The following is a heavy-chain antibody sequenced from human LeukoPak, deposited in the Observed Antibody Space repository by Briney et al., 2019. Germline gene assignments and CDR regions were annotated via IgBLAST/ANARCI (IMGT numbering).Heavy chain of an antibody. CDR3: ARAPSNYGDAFDY. CDR2: IGGSSTSL. V-gene: IGHV3-21*01. D-gene: IGHD4-11*01. J-gene: IGHJ4*02. CDR1: GFTFSTYA. Sequence: GGSLRLSCAASGFTFSTYAMNWVRQAPGEGLEWVSSIGGSSTSLYYADSLKGRFTISRDNAKNSLYLQMNSLRAEDTAVYYCARAPSNYGDAFDYWGQGTLVTVSS.